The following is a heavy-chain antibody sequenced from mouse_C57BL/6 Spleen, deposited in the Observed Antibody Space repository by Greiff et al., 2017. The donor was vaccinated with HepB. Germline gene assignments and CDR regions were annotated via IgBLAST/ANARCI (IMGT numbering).Heavy chain of an antibody. CDR2: IYPSDSET. J-gene: IGHJ3*01. CDR1: GYTFTSYW. Sequence: QVQLQQPGAELVRPGSSVKLSCKASGYTFTSYWMDWVKQRPGQGLEWIGNIYPSDSETHYNQKFKDKATLTVDKSSSTAYMQLSSLTSEDSAVYYCAREGIYPRGFAYWGQGTLVTVSA. D-gene: IGHD2-1*01. CDR3: AREGIYPRGFAY. V-gene: IGHV1-61*01.